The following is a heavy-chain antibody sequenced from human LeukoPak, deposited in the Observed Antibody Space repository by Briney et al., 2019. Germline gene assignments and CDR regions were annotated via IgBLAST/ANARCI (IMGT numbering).Heavy chain of an antibody. CDR2: IYYSGST. J-gene: IGHJ4*02. CDR3: ARGIDYGGNSFIDY. D-gene: IGHD4-23*01. V-gene: IGHV4-30-4*01. Sequence: PSETLSLTCTVSGGSISSGDYYWSWIRQPAAKGLEWIGYIYYSGSTYYNPSLTSRVTISVDTSKNQFSLKLSSVTAADTAVYYCARGIDYGGNSFIDYWGQGTLVTVSS. CDR1: GGSISSGDYY.